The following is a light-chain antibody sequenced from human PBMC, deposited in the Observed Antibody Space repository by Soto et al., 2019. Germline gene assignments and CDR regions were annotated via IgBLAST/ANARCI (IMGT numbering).Light chain of an antibody. CDR2: GAS. J-gene: IGKJ1*01. CDR1: QSVSSSY. Sequence: EIVLTQSPGTLSLSPGARATLSCRASQSVSSSYLAWYQQKPGQAPRLLIYGASSSATGIPDRFSGSGSGTDFTLTIRRLETEDFAVYYCQQDGRSPRTFGQGTKVEIK. CDR3: QQDGRSPRT. V-gene: IGKV3-20*01.